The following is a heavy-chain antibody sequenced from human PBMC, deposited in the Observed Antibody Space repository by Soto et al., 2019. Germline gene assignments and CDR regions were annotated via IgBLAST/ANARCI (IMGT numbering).Heavy chain of an antibody. Sequence: QVQLVQSGAEVKKPGSSVKVSCKASGGTFSSYAISWVRQAPGQGLEWMGGIIPIFGTANYTQKFQGRVTSPADEAASTDYMELTSLGSEDTAVYYCARWLDGYKYFDYRGQGALVTVSA. CDR3: ARWLDGYKYFDY. CDR1: GGTFSSYA. V-gene: IGHV1-69*12. J-gene: IGHJ4*02. D-gene: IGHD3-22*01. CDR2: IIPIFGTA.